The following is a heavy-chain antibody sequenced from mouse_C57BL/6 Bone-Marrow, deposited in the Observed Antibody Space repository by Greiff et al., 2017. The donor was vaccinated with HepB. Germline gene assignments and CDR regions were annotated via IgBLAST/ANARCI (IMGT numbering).Heavy chain of an antibody. Sequence: VQLKQSGPELVKPGASVKIPCKASGYTFTDYNMDWVKQSHGKSLEWIGDINPNNGGTIYNQKFKGKATLTVDKSSSTAYMELRSLTSEDTAVYYCARPYYYGSRGFDYWGQGTTLTVSS. V-gene: IGHV1-18*01. J-gene: IGHJ2*01. CDR3: ARPYYYGSRGFDY. CDR2: INPNNGGT. CDR1: GYTFTDYN. D-gene: IGHD1-1*01.